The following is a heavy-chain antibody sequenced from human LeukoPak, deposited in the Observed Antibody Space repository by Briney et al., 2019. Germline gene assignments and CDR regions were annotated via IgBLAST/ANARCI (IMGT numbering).Heavy chain of an antibody. CDR3: ARSYNSGSYYPYYFDY. CDR2: IYYSGST. CDR1: GGSISSHY. Sequence: SETLSLTCTVSGGSISSHYWSWIRQPPGKGLEWIGYIYYSGSTNYNPSLKSRITVSVDTSKNQFSLKLSSVTAADTAVYYCARSYNSGSYYPYYFDYWGQGTLVTVYS. V-gene: IGHV4-59*11. J-gene: IGHJ4*02. D-gene: IGHD3-10*01.